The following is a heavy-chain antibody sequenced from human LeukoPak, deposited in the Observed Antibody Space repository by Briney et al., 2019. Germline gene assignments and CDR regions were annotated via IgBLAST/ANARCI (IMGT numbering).Heavy chain of an antibody. CDR1: GFTFSNYW. CDR3: ARAYYDTSGFY. D-gene: IGHD3-22*01. J-gene: IGHJ4*02. Sequence: GGSLRLSCAACGFTFSNYWMSWVRQAPGKGLEWVANIKQDGSEKYYVDSVRGRFTISRDNAKNSLYLQMNSLRAEDTAVYYCARAYYDTSGFYWGQGTLVTVSS. CDR2: IKQDGSEK. V-gene: IGHV3-7*04.